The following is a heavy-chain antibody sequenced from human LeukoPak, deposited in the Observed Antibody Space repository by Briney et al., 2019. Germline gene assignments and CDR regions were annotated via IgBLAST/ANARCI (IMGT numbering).Heavy chain of an antibody. CDR1: GGTFSSYA. J-gene: IGHJ4*02. CDR3: ARELYCSSTSCPTIFDY. CDR2: IIPIFGTA. Sequence: ASVKVSCKASGGTFSSYAISWVRQASGQGLEWMGGIIPIFGTANYAQKSQGRVTITADESTSTAYMELSSLRSEDTAVYYCARELYCSSTSCPTIFDYWGQGTLVTVSS. D-gene: IGHD2-2*01. V-gene: IGHV1-69*13.